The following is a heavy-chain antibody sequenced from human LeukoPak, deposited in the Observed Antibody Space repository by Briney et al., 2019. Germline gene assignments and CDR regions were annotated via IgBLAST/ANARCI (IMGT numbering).Heavy chain of an antibody. CDR2: ISSSGSTI. CDR3: ARELRYFDWLPTLDY. D-gene: IGHD3-9*01. V-gene: IGHV3-48*03. Sequence: PGGSLRLSCAASGFTFSSYEMNWVRQAPGKGLEWVSYISSSGSTIYYADSVKGRFTISRDNAKNSLYLQMNSLRAEDTAVYYCARELRYFDWLPTLDYWGQGTLVTVSS. CDR1: GFTFSSYE. J-gene: IGHJ4*02.